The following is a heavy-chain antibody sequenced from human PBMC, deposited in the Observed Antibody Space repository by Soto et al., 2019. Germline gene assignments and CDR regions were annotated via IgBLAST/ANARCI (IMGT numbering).Heavy chain of an antibody. J-gene: IGHJ4*02. Sequence: QVQLVQSGAEVKKPGSSVKVSCKASGGTFSTYSINWVRQAPRQGLEWMGRIIPILGIANYAQKFQGRVTITADKSTSTAYMELSSLRSEDTAVYYCVRGYGGDSGADYWGQGTVVTVSS. CDR2: IIPILGIA. V-gene: IGHV1-69*02. CDR3: VRGYGGDSGADY. D-gene: IGHD2-21*02. CDR1: GGTFSTYS.